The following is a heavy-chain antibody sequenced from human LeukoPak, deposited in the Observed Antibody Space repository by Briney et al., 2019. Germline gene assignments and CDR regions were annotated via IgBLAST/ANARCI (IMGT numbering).Heavy chain of an antibody. D-gene: IGHD1-1*01. CDR3: ARGRTTGPRALDY. CDR2: IYYSGST. J-gene: IGHJ4*02. V-gene: IGHV4-31*03. CDR1: GGSISSGGYY. Sequence: SQTLSLTCTGSGGSISSGGYYWSWIRQHPGKGLEWIGYIYYSGSTYYNPSLKSRVTISVDTSKNQFSLKLSSVTAADTAVYYCARGRTTGPRALDYWGPGTLVTVSS.